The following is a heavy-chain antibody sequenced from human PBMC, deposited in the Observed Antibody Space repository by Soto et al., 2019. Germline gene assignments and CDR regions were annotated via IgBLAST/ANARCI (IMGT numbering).Heavy chain of an antibody. Sequence: ASVKVSCKASGGTFGSYAISWVRQAPGQGLEWMGGIIPIFGTANYAQKFQGRVTITADKSTSTAYMELSSLRSEDTAVYYCARGKDVMYYDFWSGSDVWGQGTTVTVSS. CDR1: GGTFGSYA. CDR3: ARGKDVMYYDFWSGSDV. D-gene: IGHD3-3*01. V-gene: IGHV1-69*06. CDR2: IIPIFGTA. J-gene: IGHJ6*02.